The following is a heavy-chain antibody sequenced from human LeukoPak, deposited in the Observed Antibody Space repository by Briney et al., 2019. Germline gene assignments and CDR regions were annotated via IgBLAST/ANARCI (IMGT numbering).Heavy chain of an antibody. CDR1: GFSFSSYW. D-gene: IGHD5-12*01. CDR2: IKEDGSEK. V-gene: IGHV3-7*01. CDR3: GRHLALAKATFDY. J-gene: IGHJ4*02. Sequence: GRCLRLALSAAGFSFSSYWMSWVRQAPGEGLGWGANIKEDGSEKYYVYSVEGRFTISRDNAKNSLYLQMTSLRTADTAVYYCGRHLALAKATFDYWGQGTLVTVSS.